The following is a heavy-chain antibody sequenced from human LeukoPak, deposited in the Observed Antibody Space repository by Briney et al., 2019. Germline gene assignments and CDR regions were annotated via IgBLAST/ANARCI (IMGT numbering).Heavy chain of an antibody. CDR1: GGSISSSSYY. CDR3: ARESPARGIYYYYYMDV. V-gene: IGHV4-39*07. D-gene: IGHD3-10*01. Sequence: KPSETLSLTCTVSGGSISSSSYYWGWIRQPPGKGLEWIGSIYYSGSTYYNPSLKSRVTISVDTSKNQFSLKLSSVTAADTAVYYCARESPARGIYYYYYMDVWGKGTTVTVSS. J-gene: IGHJ6*03. CDR2: IYYSGST.